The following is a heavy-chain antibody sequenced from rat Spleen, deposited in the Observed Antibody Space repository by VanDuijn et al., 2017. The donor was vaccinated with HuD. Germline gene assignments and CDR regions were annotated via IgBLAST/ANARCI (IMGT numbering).Heavy chain of an antibody. J-gene: IGHJ4*01. Sequence: EVQLVESGGGLVQPGRSLKLSCAASGFTFSDYYMAWVRQAPTKGLEWVATISYDGGRNFYRDSVKGRFTISRDNAKNSLYLQMDSLRSEDTATYYCARRADYYSSYVMDAWGQGASVTVSS. V-gene: IGHV5-7*01. CDR3: ARRADYYSSYVMDA. D-gene: IGHD1-2*01. CDR2: ISYDGGRN. CDR1: GFTFSDYY.